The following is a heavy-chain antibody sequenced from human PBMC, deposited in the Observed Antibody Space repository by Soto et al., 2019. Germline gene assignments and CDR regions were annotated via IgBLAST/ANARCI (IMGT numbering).Heavy chain of an antibody. CDR3: ARDFYGGYTYGPGDY. V-gene: IGHV3-7*01. J-gene: IGHJ4*02. D-gene: IGHD5-18*01. CDR1: GFMFSAYW. CDR2: IHGDGGKI. Sequence: EVQLVESGGGLVQPGGSLRLSCAASGFMFSAYWMSWVRQAPGKGLEWVANIHGDGGKIDYVDSVKGRFTISRDNAKRSLYLQMNSLRAEDTAVYYCARDFYGGYTYGPGDYWGQGALVAVSS.